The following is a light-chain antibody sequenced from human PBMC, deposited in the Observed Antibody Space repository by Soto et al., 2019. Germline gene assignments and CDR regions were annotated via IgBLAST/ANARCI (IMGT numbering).Light chain of an antibody. Sequence: EIVLTQSPGTLSLSPGERATLSCRASQSFSSTYLAWYQQKPGQAPRLLIYGASRRATGIPDRFSGSGSGTDFTITISRLEPEDFAVYYCQLYGDSPPGTFGPGTKVDIK. CDR2: GAS. CDR3: QLYGDSPPGT. J-gene: IGKJ3*01. V-gene: IGKV3-20*01. CDR1: QSFSSTY.